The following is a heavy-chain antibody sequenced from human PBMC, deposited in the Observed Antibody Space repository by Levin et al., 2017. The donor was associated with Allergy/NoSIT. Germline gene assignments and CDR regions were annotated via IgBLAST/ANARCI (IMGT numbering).Heavy chain of an antibody. Sequence: GGSLRLSCAASGFIFPNYAMTWVRQAPGEGLEWVSAISGGGDDTYYADSVKGRFTISRDNSKNTVFLQMNSLRAEDAAVYYCARGWNSVSYYSTHWGQGTLVTVSS. V-gene: IGHV3-23*01. CDR3: ARGWNSVSYYSTH. D-gene: IGHD1-26*01. J-gene: IGHJ4*02. CDR2: ISGGGDDT. CDR1: GFIFPNYA.